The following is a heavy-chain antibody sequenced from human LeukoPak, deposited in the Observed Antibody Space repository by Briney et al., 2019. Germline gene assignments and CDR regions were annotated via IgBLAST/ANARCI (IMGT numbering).Heavy chain of an antibody. D-gene: IGHD2-15*01. J-gene: IGHJ4*02. CDR3: AKDHCSGGSCYSFDY. CDR1: GFXFSSYA. V-gene: IGHV3-23*01. CDR2: ISGSGGST. Sequence: GGSLRLSCAASGFXFSSYAMSWVRQAPGKGLEWVSAISGSGGSTYYADSVKGRFTISRDNSKNTLYLQMNSLRAEDTAVYYCAKDHCSGGSCYSFDYWGQGTLVTVSS.